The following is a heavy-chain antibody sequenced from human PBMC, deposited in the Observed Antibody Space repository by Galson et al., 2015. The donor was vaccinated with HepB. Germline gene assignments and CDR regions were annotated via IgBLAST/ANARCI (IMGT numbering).Heavy chain of an antibody. CDR2: ISSSGTTT. CDR3: ARDKGYNYAWGSSGYYYYYGMDV. J-gene: IGHJ6*02. CDR1: GFIFTNYW. V-gene: IGHV3-48*03. D-gene: IGHD5-18*01. Sequence: SLRLSCAASGFIFTNYWMSWVRQAPGKGLEWVSSISSSGTTTYYTDSVTGRFTVSRDNAKNSLFLDMNSLRAEDTAVYYCARDKGYNYAWGSSGYYYYYGMDVWGQGTTVTVSS.